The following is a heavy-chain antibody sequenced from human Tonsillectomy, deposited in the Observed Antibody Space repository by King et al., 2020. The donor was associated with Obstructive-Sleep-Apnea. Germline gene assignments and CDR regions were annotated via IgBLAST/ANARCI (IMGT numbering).Heavy chain of an antibody. D-gene: IGHD6-13*01. CDR1: GYTFTIYA. J-gene: IGHJ5*02. CDR3: ARWGYSSSWNNWFDP. CDR2: INTNTGNP. V-gene: IGHV7-4-1*02. Sequence: VQLVQSGSELKKPGASVKVSCKASGYTFTIYAMKWVRQAPGQGLEWMGWINTNTGNPTYAQGFTGRFVFSFDTSVSTAYLQISSLKAEVTAVYYCARWGYSSSWNNWFDPWGQGTLVTVSS.